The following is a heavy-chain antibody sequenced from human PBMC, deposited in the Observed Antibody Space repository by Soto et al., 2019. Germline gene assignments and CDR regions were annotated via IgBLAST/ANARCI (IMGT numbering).Heavy chain of an antibody. CDR3: ARDSAQTHCSLPGCTDDVDF. CDR2: TWHDGSNK. D-gene: IGHD2-15*01. Sequence: QVHLVESGGGVVQPGMSLRLSCAASEFTFNSFGMHWVRHAPGKGLEWVAVTWHDGSNKYYADSVKGRFTISRDNSRNILYLQMNSLRAEDTAVYYCARDSAQTHCSLPGCTDDVDFWGQGTLVTVSS. J-gene: IGHJ4*02. CDR1: EFTFNSFG. V-gene: IGHV3-33*01.